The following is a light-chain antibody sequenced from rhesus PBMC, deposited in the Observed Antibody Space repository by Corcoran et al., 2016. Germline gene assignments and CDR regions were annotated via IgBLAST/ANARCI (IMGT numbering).Light chain of an antibody. CDR3: LQHNSYPWT. V-gene: IGKV1-28*03. J-gene: IGKJ1*01. Sequence: DIQMTQSPSSLSASVGDTVTITCRASQGISSYLNWFQQKPGKAPKLLIYDASSLESGVPSRFSGSGSGTDFTLPFSSLQPEDFAAYYCLQHNSYPWTFGQGTKVEIK. CDR2: DAS. CDR1: QGISSY.